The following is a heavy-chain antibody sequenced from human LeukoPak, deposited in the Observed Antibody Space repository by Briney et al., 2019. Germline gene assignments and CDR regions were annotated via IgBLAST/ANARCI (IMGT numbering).Heavy chain of an antibody. V-gene: IGHV3-21*01. CDR3: ASAVPAAIEIDY. Sequence: GGSLRLSCAAFGFTFSSYSMNWVRQAPGKGLEWVSSISSSSSYIYYADSVKGRFTISRDNAKNSLYLQMNSLRAEDTAVYYCASAVPAAIEIDYWGQGTLVTVSS. D-gene: IGHD2-2*01. CDR2: ISSSSSYI. CDR1: GFTFSSYS. J-gene: IGHJ4*02.